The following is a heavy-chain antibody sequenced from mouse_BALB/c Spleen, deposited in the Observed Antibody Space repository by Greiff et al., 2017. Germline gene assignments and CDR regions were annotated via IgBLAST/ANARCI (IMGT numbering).Heavy chain of an antibody. Sequence: EVKVVESGGGLVKPGGSRKLSCAASGFTFSSFGMHWVRQTPEKGLEWVAYISSGSSTIYYADTVKGRFTISRDNPKNTLFLQMTSLRSEDTAMYYCARERGCCEIDYWGQGTSVTVSS. CDR2: ISSGSSTI. CDR1: GFTFSSFG. V-gene: IGHV5-17*02. J-gene: IGHJ4*01. CDR3: ARERGCCEIDY.